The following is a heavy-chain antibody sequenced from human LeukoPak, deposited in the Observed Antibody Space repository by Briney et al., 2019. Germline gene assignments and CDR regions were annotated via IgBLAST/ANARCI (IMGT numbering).Heavy chain of an antibody. J-gene: IGHJ4*02. CDR3: AKDYGSGSYYPSY. V-gene: IGHV3-30*02. CDR2: IRYDGSNK. D-gene: IGHD3-10*01. CDR1: GFTFSSYG. Sequence: GGSLRLSCAASGFTFSSYGMSWVRQAPGKGLEWVAFIRYDGSNKYYADSVKGRFTISRDNSKNTLYLQMNSLRAEDTAVYYCAKDYGSGSYYPSYWGQGTLVTVSS.